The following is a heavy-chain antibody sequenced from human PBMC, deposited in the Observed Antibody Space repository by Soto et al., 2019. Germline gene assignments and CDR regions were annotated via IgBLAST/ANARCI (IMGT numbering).Heavy chain of an antibody. CDR1: GGTFSSYT. CDR3: ASGAVVAATPSYYYYGMDV. J-gene: IGHJ6*02. CDR2: IIPILGIA. D-gene: IGHD2-15*01. V-gene: IGHV1-69*02. Sequence: QVQLVQSGAEVKKPGSSVKVSCKASGGTFSSYTISWVRQAPGQGLEWMGRIIPILGIANYAQKFQGRVTITADKSTSTAYMELSSLRSEDTAVYYCASGAVVAATPSYYYYGMDVWGQGTTVIVSS.